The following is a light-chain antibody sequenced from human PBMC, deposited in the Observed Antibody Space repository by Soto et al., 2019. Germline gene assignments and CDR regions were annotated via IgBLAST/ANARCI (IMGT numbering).Light chain of an antibody. J-gene: IGKJ1*01. CDR2: DAS. Sequence: DIQMTQSPSTLSASVGDRVTITCRASQSISSWLAWYQQKPGKAPKLLIYDASSLESGVPSRFSGTGLGTEFTLTIGGLQPDDFATYYCQQYNSYSWTFGQGTKVEIK. V-gene: IGKV1-5*01. CDR3: QQYNSYSWT. CDR1: QSISSW.